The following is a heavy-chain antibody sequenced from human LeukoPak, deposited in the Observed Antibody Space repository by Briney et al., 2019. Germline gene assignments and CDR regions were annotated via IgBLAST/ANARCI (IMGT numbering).Heavy chain of an antibody. V-gene: IGHV3-7*05. Sequence: GGSLRISCAASRFAFSTYWMSWVRQAPGKGLEWVANIKEDGSEKYYVDSVKGRFTISRDNAQNVLFLQMNRLRVEDTAVYYCAAGTAADYWGQGTLVTVSS. D-gene: IGHD6-13*01. CDR3: AAGTAADY. CDR2: IKEDGSEK. J-gene: IGHJ4*02. CDR1: RFAFSTYW.